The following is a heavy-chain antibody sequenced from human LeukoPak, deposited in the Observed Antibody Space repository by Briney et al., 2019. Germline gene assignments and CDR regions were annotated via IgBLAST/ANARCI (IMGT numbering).Heavy chain of an antibody. D-gene: IGHD1-26*01. CDR3: AKKRIGSYYSAADY. CDR2: VNNNGGST. Sequence: TGGSLRLSRSASGFTFSSFAMHWVRQAPGKGLEYVSAVNNNGGSTFYSDSVKGRFTISRDNSKNTLYLQMSSLRAEDTAVYYCAKKRIGSYYSAADYWGQGTLVTVSS. CDR1: GFTFSSFA. V-gene: IGHV3-64D*06. J-gene: IGHJ4*02.